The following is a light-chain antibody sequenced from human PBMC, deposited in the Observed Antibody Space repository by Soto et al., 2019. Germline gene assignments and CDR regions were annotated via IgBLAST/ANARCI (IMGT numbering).Light chain of an antibody. J-gene: IGKJ2*01. V-gene: IGKV3-15*01. Sequence: EMVMTQSPATLSVSPGERVILSCRASEGISSNLAWYQHVHGQAPRLLMYAASTRATDVPSRFSGSGSGKEFTLTISSLQSEDFAVYFWQQYEHWPPMYAFGQVNKVQIK. CDR1: EGISSN. CDR2: AAS. CDR3: QQYEHWPPMYA.